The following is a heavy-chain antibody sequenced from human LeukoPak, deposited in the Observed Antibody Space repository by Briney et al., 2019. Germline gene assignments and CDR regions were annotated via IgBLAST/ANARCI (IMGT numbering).Heavy chain of an antibody. D-gene: IGHD6-13*01. J-gene: IGHJ5*02. CDR1: GGSISSYY. V-gene: IGHV4-59*08. Sequence: SETLSLTCTVSGGSISSYYWSWIRQPPGKGLEWIGYTYYSGSTNYNPSLKSRVTISVDTSKNQFSLKLSSVTAADTAVYYCARQRGYSSSWYSPWGQGTLVTVSS. CDR2: TYYSGST. CDR3: ARQRGYSSSWYSP.